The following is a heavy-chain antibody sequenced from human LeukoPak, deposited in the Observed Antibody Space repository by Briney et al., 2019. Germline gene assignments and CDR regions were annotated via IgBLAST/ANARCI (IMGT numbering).Heavy chain of an antibody. D-gene: IGHD1-26*01. Sequence: ASVKVSCKASGYTFTGYYMHWVRRAPGQGLEWMGRINPNSGGTNYAQKFQGRVTMTRDTSISTAYMELSRLRSDDTAVYYCARVGPWELLNFDYWGQGTLVTVSS. CDR3: ARVGPWELLNFDY. CDR1: GYTFTGYY. CDR2: INPNSGGT. J-gene: IGHJ4*02. V-gene: IGHV1-2*06.